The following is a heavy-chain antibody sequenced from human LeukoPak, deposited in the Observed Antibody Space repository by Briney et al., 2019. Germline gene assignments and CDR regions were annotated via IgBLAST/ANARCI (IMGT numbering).Heavy chain of an antibody. V-gene: IGHV3-48*03. CDR1: GFTFSSYE. D-gene: IGHD3-16*01. J-gene: IGHJ4*02. CDR3: AKVRWGSDNALDS. Sequence: QAGGSLRLSCAASGFTFSSYEMDWVRQAPGKGLEWVSSISRSATTIYYADSVKGRITISRDNSMNTLYLQMNSLTAEDTAVYYCAKVRWGSDNALDSWGQGTLVTGSS. CDR2: ISRSATTI.